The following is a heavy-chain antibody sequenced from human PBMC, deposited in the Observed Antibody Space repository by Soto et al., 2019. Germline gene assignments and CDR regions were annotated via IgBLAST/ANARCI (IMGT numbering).Heavy chain of an antibody. CDR1: GFSLTTTGVG. CDR2: VYWNDER. CDR3: AHYDSSGYFSHFDS. Sequence: QIALQESGPTVVKPTQALTLTCTFSGFSLTTTGVGVGWIRHAPGKALEWLAMVYWNDERRYSPSLKSRLTITQDTSKNQVVLKTTYMDPVDTATYFCAHYDSSGYFSHFDSWGQGTLVTVSS. D-gene: IGHD3-22*01. V-gene: IGHV2-5*01. J-gene: IGHJ4*02.